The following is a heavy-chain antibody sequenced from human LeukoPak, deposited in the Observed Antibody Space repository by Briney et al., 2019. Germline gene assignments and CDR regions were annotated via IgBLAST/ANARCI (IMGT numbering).Heavy chain of an antibody. CDR2: ISYDGRNK. Sequence: GGSLRLSCAASGFTFRNYAMHWVRQAPGKGLEWVAVISYDGRNKYYAKSVKGRFTISRDNSKNTLYLQMNSLRAEDTAVYYCARVLGDDFWSGYLADVWGKGTTVTISS. D-gene: IGHD3-3*01. J-gene: IGHJ6*04. CDR1: GFTFRNYA. V-gene: IGHV3-30*04. CDR3: ARVLGDDFWSGYLADV.